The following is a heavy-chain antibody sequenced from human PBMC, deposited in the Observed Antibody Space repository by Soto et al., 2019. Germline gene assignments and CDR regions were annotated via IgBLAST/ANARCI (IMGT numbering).Heavy chain of an antibody. CDR3: ARTTGGWYPGFDS. V-gene: IGHV4-34*01. CDR2: FSPSRKT. D-gene: IGHD6-19*01. J-gene: IGHJ4*02. Sequence: PSQTLSLTCALYPGSLNRYSWSWIRHPPGKGLQWIGEFSPSRKTNSLPSLKTRITTSVDTPKSQSSLKLYSVTAADTAVYFGARTTGGWYPGFDSWRRGTLGTVCS. CDR1: PGSLNRYS.